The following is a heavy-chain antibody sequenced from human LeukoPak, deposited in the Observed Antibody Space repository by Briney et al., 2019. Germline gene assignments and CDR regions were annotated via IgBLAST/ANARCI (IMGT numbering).Heavy chain of an antibody. CDR1: GFTFSSYA. CDR2: ISGSGGST. CDR3: AKGLLLWFGEFPGYFDY. J-gene: IGHJ4*02. Sequence: GGSLRLSCAASGFTFSSYAMSWVRQAPGKGLEWVSAISGSGGSTYYADSVKGRLTISRDNSKNTLYLQMNSLRAEDTAVYYCAKGLLLWFGEFPGYFDYWGQGTLVTVSS. D-gene: IGHD3-10*01. V-gene: IGHV3-23*01.